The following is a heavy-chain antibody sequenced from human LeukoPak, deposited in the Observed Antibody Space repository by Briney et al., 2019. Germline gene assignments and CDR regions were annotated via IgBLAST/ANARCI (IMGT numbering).Heavy chain of an antibody. CDR2: IRSKAYGGTT. J-gene: IGHJ4*02. CDR3: TRTYYYDTYYFDY. D-gene: IGHD3-22*01. V-gene: IGHV3-49*05. Sequence: KTGGSLRLSCTASGFTFGDYAMSWFRQAPGKGLEWVGFIRSKAYGGTTEYAASVKGRFTISRDDSKSIAYLQMNSLKTEDTAVYYCTRTYYYDTYYFDYWGQGTLVTVSS. CDR1: GFTFGDYA.